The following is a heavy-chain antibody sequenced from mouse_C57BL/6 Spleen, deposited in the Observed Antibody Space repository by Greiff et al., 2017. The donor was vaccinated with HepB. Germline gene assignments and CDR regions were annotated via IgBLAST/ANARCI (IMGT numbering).Heavy chain of an antibody. CDR3: ARLLSWYFDV. CDR1: GFTFSDYG. Sequence: DVQLQESGGGLVKPGGSLKLSCAASGFTFSDYGMHWVRQAPEKGLEWVAYISSGSSTIYYADTVKGRFTITRDNAKNTLFMQMTSLRAEDTAMYYCARLLSWYFDVWGTGTTVTVSS. CDR2: ISSGSSTI. J-gene: IGHJ1*03. V-gene: IGHV5-17*01.